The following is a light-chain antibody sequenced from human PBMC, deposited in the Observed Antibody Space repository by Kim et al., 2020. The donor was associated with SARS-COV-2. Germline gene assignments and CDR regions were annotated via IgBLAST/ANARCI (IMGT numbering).Light chain of an antibody. J-gene: IGLJ2*01. Sequence: SYELTQPPSVSVAPGKTVRITCGGNSIGSKSVHWYQQKPGQAPVLVISYDSDRPSGIPERFSGSNSGNTATLTINRVETEDEADYYCQVWDSSSDHRVVF. CDR3: QVWDSSSDHRVV. CDR2: YDS. V-gene: IGLV3-21*04. CDR1: SIGSKS.